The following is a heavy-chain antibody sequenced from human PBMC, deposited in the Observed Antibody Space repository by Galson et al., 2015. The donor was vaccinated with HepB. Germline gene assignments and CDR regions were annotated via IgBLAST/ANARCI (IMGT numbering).Heavy chain of an antibody. CDR1: GFNFSSDA. CDR3: AKDLLPGNFKVDFDY. D-gene: IGHD4-23*01. Sequence: YLLLPCAASGFNFSSDAMSGVRQAPGMGLEWVSTISGSGDSTYYADSVKGWFTISRDNSKNTLYLQMNSLRAEDTAVYYCAKDLLPGNFKVDFDYWGQGTLVTVSS. CDR2: ISGSGDST. J-gene: IGHJ4*02. V-gene: IGHV3-23*01.